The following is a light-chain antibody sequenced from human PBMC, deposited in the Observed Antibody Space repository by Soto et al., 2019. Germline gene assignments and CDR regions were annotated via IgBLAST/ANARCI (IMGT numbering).Light chain of an antibody. CDR2: GAS. CDR1: QSVSSSY. V-gene: IGKV3-20*01. CDR3: QQYGSSKLT. J-gene: IGKJ4*01. Sequence: EIVLTQSPGTLSLSPGERATLSCRASQSVSSSYLAWYQQKPGQAPRLLIYGASSRATGIPDRFSGSGSGADFTLTIGRLLPDESAVYYCQQYGSSKLTFGGGTKVEIK.